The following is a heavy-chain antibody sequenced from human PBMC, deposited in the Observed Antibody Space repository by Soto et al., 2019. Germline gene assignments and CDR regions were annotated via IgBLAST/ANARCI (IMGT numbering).Heavy chain of an antibody. Sequence: GGSLRLSCAASGFTFSSYWMHWVRQAPGKGLVWVSRINSDGSSTSYADSVKGRFTISRDNAKNTLYLQMNSLRAEDTAVYYCARGDVLRFLEWPRDAFDIWGQGTMVTVSS. CDR3: ARGDVLRFLEWPRDAFDI. V-gene: IGHV3-74*01. D-gene: IGHD3-3*01. CDR2: INSDGSST. CDR1: GFTFSSYW. J-gene: IGHJ3*02.